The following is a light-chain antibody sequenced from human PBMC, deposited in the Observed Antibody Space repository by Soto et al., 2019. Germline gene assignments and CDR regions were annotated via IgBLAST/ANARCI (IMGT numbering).Light chain of an antibody. Sequence: QSALTQPPSASGSPGQSVTISCTGTSSDVGGYNYVSWYQQHPGKAPKLMIYEVTKRRSGVPDRFSGSKSGNTASLTVSGLQAEDEADYYCSSYAGSNNLKVFGTGTKLTVL. V-gene: IGLV2-8*01. CDR1: SSDVGGYNY. CDR2: EVT. J-gene: IGLJ1*01. CDR3: SSYAGSNNLKV.